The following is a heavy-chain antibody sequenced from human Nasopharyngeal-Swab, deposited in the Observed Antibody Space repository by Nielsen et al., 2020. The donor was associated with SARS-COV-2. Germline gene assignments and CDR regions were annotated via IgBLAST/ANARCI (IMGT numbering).Heavy chain of an antibody. Sequence: GESLKISCAASGFTFSDYYMSWIRQAPGKGLEWISYISSSGSTIYYADSVKGRFTISRDNAKNSLYLQMNSLRAEDTAVYYCARDGGYSGYDEFDYWGQGTLVTVSS. CDR1: GFTFSDYY. V-gene: IGHV3-11*04. CDR2: ISSSGSTI. CDR3: ARDGGYSGYDEFDY. J-gene: IGHJ4*02. D-gene: IGHD5-12*01.